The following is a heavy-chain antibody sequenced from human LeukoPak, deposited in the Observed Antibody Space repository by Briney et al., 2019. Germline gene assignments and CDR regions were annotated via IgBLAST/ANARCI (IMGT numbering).Heavy chain of an antibody. V-gene: IGHV4-4*07. CDR3: ARSRDGYNLGPMDYYYYMDV. Sequence: SETLSLTCTVSGGSISSYYWSWIRQPTGKGLEWIGRIYTSGSTNYNPSLKSRVTISVDTSKNQFSLKLSSVTAADTAVYYCARSRDGYNLGPMDYYYYMDVWGKGTTVTISS. J-gene: IGHJ6*03. D-gene: IGHD5-24*01. CDR2: IYTSGST. CDR1: GGSISSYY.